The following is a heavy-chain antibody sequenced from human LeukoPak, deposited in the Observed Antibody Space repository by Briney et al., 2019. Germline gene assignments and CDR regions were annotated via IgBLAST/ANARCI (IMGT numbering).Heavy chain of an antibody. CDR2: IYSGGST. CDR3: ARAAYDFWTYYYYGMDV. D-gene: IGHD3-3*01. J-gene: IGHJ6*02. CDR1: GFTFSSYA. Sequence: RAGGSLRLSCAASGFTFSSYAMSWVRQAPGKGLEWVSVIYSGGSTYYADSVKGRFTVSRDNSKNTLYLQMNSLRAEDTAVYYCARAAYDFWTYYYYGMDVWGQGTTVTVSS. V-gene: IGHV3-53*01.